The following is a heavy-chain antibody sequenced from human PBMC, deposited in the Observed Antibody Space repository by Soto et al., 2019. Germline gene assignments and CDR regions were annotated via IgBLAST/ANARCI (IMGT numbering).Heavy chain of an antibody. J-gene: IGHJ3*02. CDR3: ARSEDWGGDCYLGNDAFDI. CDR2: IYYSGST. Sequence: QVQLQESGPGRVKPSETLSLTCTVSGGSISSNYWSWIRQPPGKGLEWIGYIYYSGSTNYNPSLKSRDTISVDTSKNQFSLKLSSVTAADTAVYYCARSEDWGGDCYLGNDAFDIWGQGTMVTVSS. V-gene: IGHV4-59*08. D-gene: IGHD2-21*02. CDR1: GGSISSNY.